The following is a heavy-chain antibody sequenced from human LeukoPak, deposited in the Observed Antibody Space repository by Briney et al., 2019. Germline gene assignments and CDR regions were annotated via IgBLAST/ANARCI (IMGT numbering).Heavy chain of an antibody. V-gene: IGHV3-21*01. J-gene: IGHJ4*02. CDR3: ARTSESVLRFLEWPDY. Sequence: GGSLRRSCAASGFTFSSYSMIWVRQGPGQGLEWVSTISSSSSYIYYADSVKGRFTISRENAKNSLYLQMNSLRAEDTAVYYCARTSESVLRFLEWPDYWGQGTLVTVSS. CDR1: GFTFSSYS. D-gene: IGHD3-3*01. CDR2: ISSSSSYI.